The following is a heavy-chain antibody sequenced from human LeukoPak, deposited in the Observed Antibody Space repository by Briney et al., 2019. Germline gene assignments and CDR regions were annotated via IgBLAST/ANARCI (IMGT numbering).Heavy chain of an antibody. CDR1: GGSITGSY. CDR2: IYYSGST. V-gene: IGHV4-59*01. Sequence: SETLSLTCAVSGGSITGSYWSWLRQPPGKGLEYIGYIYYSGSTNYNPSLKSRVTISVDTSKNQFSLKLTSVTAADTAVYYCATAGPISGRHNYFDSWGQGTLVTVSS. CDR3: ATAGPISGRHNYFDS. J-gene: IGHJ4*02. D-gene: IGHD3-10*01.